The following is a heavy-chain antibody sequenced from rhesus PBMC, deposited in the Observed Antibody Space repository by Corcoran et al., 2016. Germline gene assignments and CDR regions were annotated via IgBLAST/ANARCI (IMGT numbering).Heavy chain of an antibody. V-gene: IGHV4-65*01. D-gene: IGHD3-3*01. CDR2: ISGSSGST. J-gene: IGHJ4*01. CDR3: ARNYNIWTDMDY. Sequence: QVQLQESGPGLAKPSETPSPTSAVSGGSNSSCTWWRWIRRPPGKGLEWIGYISGSSGSTYYNPSLKSRVTISTDTSKNQFSLKLSSVTAADTAVYYCARNYNIWTDMDYWGQGVLVTVSS. CDR1: GGSNSSCTW.